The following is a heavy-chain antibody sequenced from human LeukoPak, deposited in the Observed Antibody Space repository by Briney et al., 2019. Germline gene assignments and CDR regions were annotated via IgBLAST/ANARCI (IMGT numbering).Heavy chain of an antibody. CDR2: INSDGSST. V-gene: IGHV3-74*01. Sequence: PGRSLRLSCAASGFTFSSYWMHWVRQAPGKGLVWVSRINSDGSSTSYADSVKGRFTISRDNAKNTLYLQMNSLKTEDTAVYYCTTDIAGWNYDYYFDYWGQGTLVTVSS. CDR3: TTDIAGWNYDYYFDY. J-gene: IGHJ4*02. D-gene: IGHD1-7*01. CDR1: GFTFSSYW.